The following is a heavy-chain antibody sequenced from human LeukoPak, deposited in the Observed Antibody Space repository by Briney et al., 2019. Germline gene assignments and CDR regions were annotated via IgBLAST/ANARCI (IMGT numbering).Heavy chain of an antibody. J-gene: IGHJ3*02. CDR2: IWYDGSNK. V-gene: IGHV3-33*01. CDR3: ARGYSSGKGNAFDI. Sequence: PGRSLRLSCAASGFTFSSYGMHWVRQAPGKGLEWVAVIWYDGSNKYYADSVKGRFTISRDNSKNTLYLQMNSLRAEDTAVYYCARGYSSGKGNAFDIWGQGTMVTVSS. D-gene: IGHD6-19*01. CDR1: GFTFSSYG.